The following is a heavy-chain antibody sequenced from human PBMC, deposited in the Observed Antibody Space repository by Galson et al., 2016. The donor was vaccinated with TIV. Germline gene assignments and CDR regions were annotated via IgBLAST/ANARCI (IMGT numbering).Heavy chain of an antibody. J-gene: IGHJ6*02. CDR2: ISWNRGNI. CDR3: VKATLRGCDNTICYTYNYYFYAMDV. Sequence: SLRLSCAASGFTFDDYAMHWVRQAPGKGLEWVSGISWNRGNIGYADSVRGRFTIFRDNAKNSLYLQMNSLRPEDTALYYSVKATLRGCDNTICYTYNYYFYAMDVWGQGTTVTVSS. V-gene: IGHV3-9*01. CDR1: GFTFDDYA. D-gene: IGHD2-2*01.